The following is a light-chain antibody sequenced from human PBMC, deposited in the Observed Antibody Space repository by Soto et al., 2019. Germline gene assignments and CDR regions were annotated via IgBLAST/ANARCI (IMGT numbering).Light chain of an antibody. Sequence: DIVLTQSPDSLAVSLGERATINCKSSQSVLYSSNNKNYLAWYQQKPGQPPKLLIYWASTRESGVPDQFSGSGSGTDFTLTISSLQAEDVAVYYCQQYYSTPPYTFGQGTKLGIK. CDR2: WAS. CDR1: QSVLYSSNNKNY. J-gene: IGKJ2*01. V-gene: IGKV4-1*01. CDR3: QQYYSTPPYT.